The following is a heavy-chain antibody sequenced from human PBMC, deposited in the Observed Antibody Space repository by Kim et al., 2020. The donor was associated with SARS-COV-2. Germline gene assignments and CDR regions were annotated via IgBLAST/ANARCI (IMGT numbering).Heavy chain of an antibody. CDR2: IIPIFGTA. CDR3: ASVVVPAAMGGYYGMDV. Sequence: SVKVSCKASGGTFSSYAISWVRQAPGQGLEWMGGIIPIFGTANYAQKFQGRVTITADESTSTAYMELSSLRSEDTAVYYCASVVVPAAMGGYYGMDVWGQGTTVTVSS. V-gene: IGHV1-69*13. CDR1: GGTFSSYA. D-gene: IGHD2-2*01. J-gene: IGHJ6*02.